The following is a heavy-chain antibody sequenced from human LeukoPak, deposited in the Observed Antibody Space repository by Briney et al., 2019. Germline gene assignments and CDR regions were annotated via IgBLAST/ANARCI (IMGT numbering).Heavy chain of an antibody. Sequence: SETLSLTCTVSGGSIRSSYYYWGWIRQPPGKGLEWIGSIYYSGSTYYNPSLKSRVTISVDTSKNQFSLKLSSVTAADTAVYYCARHSAYYYGSGSYKSQVNWFDPWGQGTLVTVSS. D-gene: IGHD3-10*01. V-gene: IGHV4-39*01. CDR3: ARHSAYYYGSGSYKSQVNWFDP. CDR1: GGSIRSSYYY. CDR2: IYYSGST. J-gene: IGHJ5*02.